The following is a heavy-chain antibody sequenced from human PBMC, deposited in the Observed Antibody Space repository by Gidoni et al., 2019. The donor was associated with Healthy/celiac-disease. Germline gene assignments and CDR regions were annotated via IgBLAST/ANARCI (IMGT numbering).Heavy chain of an antibody. CDR2: IYTSGST. Sequence: LLQESGPVLVPPSETLPLTCSASGCPISSYYWCWFRQPARKGLGWIGRIYTSGSTSDSPSLKSRVTMSVDTSKNPFSLKLGSVTGADTAVYYCACDDNGSFGERYFDYWGQGTLVTVSS. V-gene: IGHV4-4*07. D-gene: IGHD1-26*01. J-gene: IGHJ4*02. CDR3: ACDDNGSFGERYFDY. CDR1: GCPISSYY.